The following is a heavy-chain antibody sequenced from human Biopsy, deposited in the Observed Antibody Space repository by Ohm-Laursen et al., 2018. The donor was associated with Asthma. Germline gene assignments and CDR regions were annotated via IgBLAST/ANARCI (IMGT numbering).Heavy chain of an antibody. CDR1: GFTFSSYG. J-gene: IGHJ3*02. D-gene: IGHD3-3*01. CDR2: ISYDGSNK. CDR3: AKERYYDFWSGYPI. Sequence: SLRLFCTASGFTFSSYGMHWVRQAPGKGLEWVAVISYDGSNKYYADSVKGRFTISRDNSKNTLYLQMNSLRAEDTAVYYCAKERYYDFWSGYPIWGQGTMVTVSS. V-gene: IGHV3-30*18.